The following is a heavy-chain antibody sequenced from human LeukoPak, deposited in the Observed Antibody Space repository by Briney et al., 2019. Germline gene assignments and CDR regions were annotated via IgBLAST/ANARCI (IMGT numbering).Heavy chain of an antibody. CDR1: GGSIGSYY. V-gene: IGHV4-59*01. CDR3: ARAPWGRSDFWSGYPYYFDY. D-gene: IGHD3-3*01. J-gene: IGHJ4*02. CDR2: IYHSGST. Sequence: PSETLSLTCTVSGGSIGSYYWSWIRQPPGKGLEWIGYIYHSGSTNHNPSLKSRVTISVDTSKNQFSLKLSSVTAADTAVYYCARAPWGRSDFWSGYPYYFDYWGQGTLVTVSS.